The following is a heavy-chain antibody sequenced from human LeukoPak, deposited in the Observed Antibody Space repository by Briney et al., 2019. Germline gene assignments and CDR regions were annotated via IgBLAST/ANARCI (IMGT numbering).Heavy chain of an antibody. CDR2: IRYDGSNK. V-gene: IGHV3-30*02. J-gene: IGHJ6*03. CDR1: GFTFDDYC. Sequence: GGSLRLSCAASGFTFDDYCMSWVRQAPGKGLEWVAFIRYDGSNKYYAESVKGRFTISRDNSKSTLYLQMNFLRAEDTAVYYCARDRRHMGYNRYYYYYMDVWGKGTTVTISS. CDR3: ARDRRHMGYNRYYYYYMDV. D-gene: IGHD5-24*01.